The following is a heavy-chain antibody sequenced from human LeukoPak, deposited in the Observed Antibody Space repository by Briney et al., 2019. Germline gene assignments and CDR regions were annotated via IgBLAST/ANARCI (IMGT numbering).Heavy chain of an antibody. J-gene: IGHJ1*01. CDR3: ARGNSENFQH. CDR1: GGSISSGGYS. CDR2: IYHSEST. V-gene: IGHV4-30-2*01. Sequence: SETLSLTCAVSGGSISSGGYSWSWIRQPPGKGLEWIGYIYHSESTYYNPSLKSRVTISVDRSKNQFSLKLSSVTAADTAVYYCARGNSENFQHWGQGTLVTVSS. D-gene: IGHD4-23*01.